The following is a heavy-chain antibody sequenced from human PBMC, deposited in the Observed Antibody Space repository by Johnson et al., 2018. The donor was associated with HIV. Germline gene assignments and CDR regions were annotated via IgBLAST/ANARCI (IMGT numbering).Heavy chain of an antibody. Sequence: QVQLVESGGGLVQPGGSLRLSCAASGFTFRSYGMHWVRQAPGKGLEWVAVISDDGSNKYYADSVKGRFTISSDNSKNTLYLQVNSLRAEDTAVYYCAKEGRELLGGTFDIWGQGTMVTVSS. CDR1: GFTFRSYG. D-gene: IGHD1-7*01. CDR2: ISDDGSNK. J-gene: IGHJ3*02. V-gene: IGHV3-30*18. CDR3: AKEGRELLGGTFDI.